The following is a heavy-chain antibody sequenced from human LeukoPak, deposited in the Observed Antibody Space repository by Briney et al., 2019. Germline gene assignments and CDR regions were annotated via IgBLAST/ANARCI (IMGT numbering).Heavy chain of an antibody. CDR3: ARDPGFPSQLLLYPVLYFDY. CDR2: ISSSSSYI. J-gene: IGHJ4*02. Sequence: GGSLRLSCAASGFTFSSYSMNWVRQAPGKGLEWVSSISSSSSYIYYADSVKGRFTISRDNAKNSLYLQMNSLRADDTAVYYCARDPGFPSQLLLYPVLYFDYWGQGTLVTVSS. D-gene: IGHD2-2*02. V-gene: IGHV3-21*01. CDR1: GFTFSSYS.